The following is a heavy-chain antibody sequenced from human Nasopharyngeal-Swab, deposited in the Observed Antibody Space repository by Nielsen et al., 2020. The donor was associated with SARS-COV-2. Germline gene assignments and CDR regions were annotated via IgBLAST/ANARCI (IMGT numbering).Heavy chain of an antibody. Sequence: GESLKISCAASGFTFSSYSMNGVRQAPGKGLEWVSYISSSSSYTNYADSVKGRFTISRDNAKNSLYLQMNSLRAEDTAVYYCARARAAIYDFWSGYYPRDLNGMDVWGQGTTVTVSS. J-gene: IGHJ6*02. V-gene: IGHV3-21*05. D-gene: IGHD3-3*01. CDR3: ARARAAIYDFWSGYYPRDLNGMDV. CDR1: GFTFSSYS. CDR2: ISSSSSYT.